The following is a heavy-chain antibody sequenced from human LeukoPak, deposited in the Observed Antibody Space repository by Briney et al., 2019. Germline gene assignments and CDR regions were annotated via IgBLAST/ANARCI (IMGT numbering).Heavy chain of an antibody. CDR1: GYTFASYG. J-gene: IGHJ5*02. V-gene: IGHV1-18*01. Sequence: ASVKVSCKTSGYTFASYGISWVRQAPGQGLEWMGWISGYNGNTKYAQKFQGRVTMTTDTSTSTAYMELSSLRSEDTAVYYCATESPRRQYYYDPNWFDPWGQGTLVTVSS. CDR2: ISGYNGNT. D-gene: IGHD3-22*01. CDR3: ATESPRRQYYYDPNWFDP.